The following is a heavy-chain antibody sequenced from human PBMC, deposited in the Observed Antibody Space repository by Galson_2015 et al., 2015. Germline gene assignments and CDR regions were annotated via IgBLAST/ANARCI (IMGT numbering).Heavy chain of an antibody. Sequence: SVKVSCKASGYTFTSYGISWVRQAPGQGLEWMGGIIPIFGTANYAQKFQGRVTITADESTSTAYMELSSLRSEDTAVYYCARVVVSGGALDFDYWGQGTLVTVSS. CDR1: GYTFTSYG. V-gene: IGHV1-69*13. D-gene: IGHD3-16*01. CDR2: IIPIFGTA. J-gene: IGHJ4*02. CDR3: ARVVVSGGALDFDY.